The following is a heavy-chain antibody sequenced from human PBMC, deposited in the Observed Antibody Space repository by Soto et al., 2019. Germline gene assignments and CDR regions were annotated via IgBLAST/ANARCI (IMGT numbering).Heavy chain of an antibody. J-gene: IGHJ6*02. D-gene: IGHD2-8*01. V-gene: IGHV3-48*02. CDR2: ISSSSSTI. Sequence: GGSLRLSCAASGFTFSSYSMNWVRQAPGKGLEWVSYISSSSSTIYYADSVKGRFTISRDNAKNSLYLQMNSLRDEDTAVYYCAREREYCTNGVCSSYYYYYGMDVWGQGTTVTVSS. CDR1: GFTFSSYS. CDR3: AREREYCTNGVCSSYYYYYGMDV.